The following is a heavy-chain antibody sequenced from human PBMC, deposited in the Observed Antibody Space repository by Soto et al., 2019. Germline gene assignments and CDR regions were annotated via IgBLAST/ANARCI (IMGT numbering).Heavy chain of an antibody. J-gene: IGHJ4*02. CDR1: GGTFSSYA. Sequence: GASVKVSCKASGGTFSSYAISWVRQAPGQGLEWMGGIIPIFGTANYAQKFQGRVTITADESTSTAYMELSSLRSEDTAVYYCARDRYYYDSSGYHISEGFDYWGQGTLVTVS. CDR2: IIPIFGTA. V-gene: IGHV1-69*13. D-gene: IGHD3-22*01. CDR3: ARDRYYYDSSGYHISEGFDY.